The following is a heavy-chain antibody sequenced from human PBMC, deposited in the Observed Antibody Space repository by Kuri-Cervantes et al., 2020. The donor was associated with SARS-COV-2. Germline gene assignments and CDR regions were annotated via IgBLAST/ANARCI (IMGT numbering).Heavy chain of an antibody. Sequence: GGSLRLSCAASGFTFNNYALTWVRQAPGKGLEWVSSVSGSGYSTYYADSVKGRFTISRDNSKNTLYLQMNSLRAEDTAVYSCARESPFGWGQGTLVTVSS. J-gene: IGHJ4*02. CDR2: VSGSGYST. CDR3: ARESPFG. CDR1: GFTFNNYA. D-gene: IGHD2/OR15-2a*01. V-gene: IGHV3-23*01.